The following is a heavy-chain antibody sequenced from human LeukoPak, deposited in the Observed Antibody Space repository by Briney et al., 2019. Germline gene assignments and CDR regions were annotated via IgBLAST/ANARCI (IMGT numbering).Heavy chain of an antibody. D-gene: IGHD2-2*01. V-gene: IGHV1-24*01. Sequence: AASVKVSCKVSGYTLTELSMHWVRQAPGKGLEWMGGFDPEDGETIYAQKFQGRATMTEDTSTDTAYMELSSLRSEDTAVYYCATDIYYSSTSCLDGGYWGQGTLVTVSS. CDR3: ATDIYYSSTSCLDGGY. J-gene: IGHJ4*02. CDR1: GYTLTELS. CDR2: FDPEDGET.